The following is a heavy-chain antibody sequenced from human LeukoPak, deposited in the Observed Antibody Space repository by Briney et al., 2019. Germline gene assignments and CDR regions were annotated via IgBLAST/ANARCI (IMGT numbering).Heavy chain of an antibody. CDR3: ARGLWSITMIVVPAEGVYFDY. CDR2: ISYDGSNK. V-gene: IGHV3-30-3*01. J-gene: IGHJ4*02. CDR1: GFTFSSYA. Sequence: GGSLRLSCAASGFTFSSYAMHWVRQAPGKGLEWVAVISYDGSNKYYADSVKGRFTISRDNSKNTLYLQMNSLRAEDTAVYYCARGLWSITMIVVPAEGVYFDYWGQGTLVTVSS. D-gene: IGHD3-22*01.